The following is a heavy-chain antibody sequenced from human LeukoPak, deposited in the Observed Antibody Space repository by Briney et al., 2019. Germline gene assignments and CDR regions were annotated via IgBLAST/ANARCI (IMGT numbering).Heavy chain of an antibody. CDR3: ARDRFGGMDV. J-gene: IGHJ6*04. Sequence: GGSLRLSCAASGLTFSDYYMTWIRQAPGKGLEWVASIKEDGSEKYYVDSVKGRFSISRDDAKNSLHLQMNSLRGEDTAVYYCARDRFGGMDVWGKGTSVTVSS. CDR2: IKEDGSEK. D-gene: IGHD4-23*01. CDR1: GLTFSDYY. V-gene: IGHV3-7*01.